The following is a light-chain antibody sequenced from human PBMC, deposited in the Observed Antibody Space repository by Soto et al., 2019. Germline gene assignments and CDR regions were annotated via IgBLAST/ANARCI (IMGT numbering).Light chain of an antibody. J-gene: IGLJ2*01. CDR3: GTWDSSLSAIV. CDR2: DNN. V-gene: IGLV1-51*01. Sequence: QSVLTQPPSVSAAPGQKVTISCSGSSPNIGTYYVSWYQHLPGTVPKLLIYDNNKRPSGIPDRFSGSKSGTSATLGITGLQTGGEADYYCGTWDSSLSAIVFGGGTKLTVL. CDR1: SPNIGTYY.